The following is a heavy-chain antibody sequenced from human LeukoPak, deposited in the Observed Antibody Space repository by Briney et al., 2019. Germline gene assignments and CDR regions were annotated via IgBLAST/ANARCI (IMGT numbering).Heavy chain of an antibody. J-gene: IGHJ6*03. Sequence: GESLKISCKGSGYSFSNYWIGWVRQMPGKGLEWMGIIYPGDSDTRYSPSFQGQVAISADKSISTAYLRWSSLEASDTAMYYCARPRGYYYYYMDVWGSGTTVTVSS. CDR2: IYPGDSDT. V-gene: IGHV5-51*01. D-gene: IGHD3-10*01. CDR1: GYSFSNYW. CDR3: ARPRGYYYYYMDV.